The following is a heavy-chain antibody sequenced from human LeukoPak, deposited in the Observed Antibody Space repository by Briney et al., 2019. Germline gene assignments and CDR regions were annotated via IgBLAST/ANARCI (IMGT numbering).Heavy chain of an antibody. J-gene: IGHJ6*03. CDR2: IYYSGST. CDR1: GGSISSYY. V-gene: IGHV4-59*01. Sequence: SETLSLTCTVSGGSISSYYWSWIRQPPGKGLEWIGYIYYSGSTNYNPSLKSRVTISVDTSKNKFSLKLSSVTAADTAVYYCARASPGFSRIPYYYYYYYMDVWGKGTTVTVSS. CDR3: ARASPGFSRIPYYYYYYYMDV. D-gene: IGHD2-15*01.